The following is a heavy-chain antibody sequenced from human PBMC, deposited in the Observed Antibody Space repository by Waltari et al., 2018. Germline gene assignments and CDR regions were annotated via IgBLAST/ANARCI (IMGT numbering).Heavy chain of an antibody. CDR2: VWRDGSRT. J-gene: IGHJ4*02. Sequence: QVQLVESGGGVVQPGESLRLSCAASGFTFSSYAMHWVRQAPGKGVEGVARVWRDGSRTYYADSVKDRFTISRDNAKNTLSLQMSRLRPEDTALYYCAKVRRSDYFGSGSYPYYDFWGQGTLVSVSS. D-gene: IGHD3-10*01. V-gene: IGHV3-30*02. CDR3: AKVRRSDYFGSGSYPYYDF. CDR1: GFTFSSYA.